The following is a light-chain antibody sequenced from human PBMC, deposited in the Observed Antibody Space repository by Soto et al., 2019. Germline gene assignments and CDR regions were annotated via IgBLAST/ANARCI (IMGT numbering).Light chain of an antibody. CDR1: QSVSSTY. V-gene: IGKV3-20*01. CDR3: QQYGSSPPTWT. J-gene: IGKJ1*01. CDR2: CAS. Sequence: EIVLTQSPGTLSLSPGERCTLSCMAIQSVSSTYLAWYQQKPGQAPRLLIFCASSRATGIPDRFSGSGSGTDFTLTISRLEPEDFAVYYCQQYGSSPPTWTFGQGTKVDIK.